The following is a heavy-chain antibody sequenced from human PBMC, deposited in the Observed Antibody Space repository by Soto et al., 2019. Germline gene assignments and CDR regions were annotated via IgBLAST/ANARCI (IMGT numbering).Heavy chain of an antibody. J-gene: IGHJ4*02. CDR2: INPNGGST. CDR1: GYTFTSHY. V-gene: IGHV1-46*01. Sequence: ASVKVSCKASGYTFTSHYMHWVRQAPGQGLEWMGIINPNGGSTSYAQKFQGRVTMTRDTSTSTVYMDLSSLRSEDTAVYYCARDRRLGSDTSGYYVVGLVYWGQGTLVTVSS. D-gene: IGHD6-19*01. CDR3: ARDRRLGSDTSGYYVVGLVY.